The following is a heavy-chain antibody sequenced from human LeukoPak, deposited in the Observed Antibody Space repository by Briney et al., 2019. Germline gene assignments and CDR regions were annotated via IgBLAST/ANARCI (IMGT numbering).Heavy chain of an antibody. CDR1: GGSFSGYY. CDR3: ASKATMVRGVPYYYYGMDV. D-gene: IGHD3-10*01. V-gene: IGHV4-34*01. Sequence: SETLSLTCAVYGGSFSGYYWSWIRQPLGKGLEWIGEINHSGSTNYNPSLKSRVTISVDTSKNQFSLKLSSVTAADTAVYYCASKATMVRGVPYYYYGMDVWGQGTTVTVSS. J-gene: IGHJ6*02. CDR2: INHSGST.